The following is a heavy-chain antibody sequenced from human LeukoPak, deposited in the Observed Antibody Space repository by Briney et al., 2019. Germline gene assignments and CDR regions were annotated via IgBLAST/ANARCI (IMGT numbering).Heavy chain of an antibody. V-gene: IGHV4-59*01. CDR1: GGSISSYY. CDR2: IYYSGST. Sequence: PSETLSLTCTVSGGSISSYYWSWIRQPPGKGLEWIGYIYYSGSTNYNPSLKSRVTISVDTSKNQFSLKLSSVTAADTAVYYCARSPWIQLWPHYYYYMDVWGKGTTVTVSS. D-gene: IGHD5-18*01. J-gene: IGHJ6*03. CDR3: ARSPWIQLWPHYYYYMDV.